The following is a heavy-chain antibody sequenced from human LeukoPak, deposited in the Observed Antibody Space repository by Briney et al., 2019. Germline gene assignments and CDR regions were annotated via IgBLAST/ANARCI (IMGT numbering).Heavy chain of an antibody. J-gene: IGHJ4*02. CDR2: IYYSGST. CDR1: GGSISSYY. Sequence: SETLSLTCTVSGGSISSYYWSWIRQPPGKGLEWIGYIYYSGSTNYNPSLKSRVTMSVDTSKNQFSLKLSSVTAADTAVYYCARDYCSSTSCYIDYWGQGTLITVSS. D-gene: IGHD2-2*02. V-gene: IGHV4-59*12. CDR3: ARDYCSSTSCYIDY.